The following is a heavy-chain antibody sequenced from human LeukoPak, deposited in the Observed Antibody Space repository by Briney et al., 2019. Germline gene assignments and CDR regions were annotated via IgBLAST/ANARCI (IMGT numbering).Heavy chain of an antibody. V-gene: IGHV4-34*01. CDR1: GGSFNRYF. CDR2: INHSGIF. J-gene: IGHJ3*02. CDR3: AGQTGPTFDI. D-gene: IGHD3-9*01. Sequence: SETLSLTCTVYGGSFNRYFYSWIRQPPGKGLEWIGEINHSGIFDYNPSLKSRVTISVDTSKKQFSPTLTSVTAADTSVYYCAGQTGPTFDIWGQGTMVTVSS.